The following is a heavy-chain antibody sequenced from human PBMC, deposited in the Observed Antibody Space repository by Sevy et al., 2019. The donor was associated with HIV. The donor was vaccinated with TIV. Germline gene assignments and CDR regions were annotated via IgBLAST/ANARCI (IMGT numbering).Heavy chain of an antibody. J-gene: IGHJ4*02. V-gene: IGHV3-74*01. Sequence: GGYLRLSCAASGFTFTNYWMHWVRQAPGKGLVWVSRVDNEGSGTNYADSVKGRFTISRDNVKNTVYLQMNSLRAEDTAVDYCTRDMYGIDYWGQGTLVTVSS. CDR2: VDNEGSGT. D-gene: IGHD2-8*01. CDR3: TRDMYGIDY. CDR1: GFTFTNYW.